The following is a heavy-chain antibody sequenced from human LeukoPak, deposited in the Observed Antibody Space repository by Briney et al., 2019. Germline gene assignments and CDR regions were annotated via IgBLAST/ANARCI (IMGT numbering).Heavy chain of an antibody. CDR3: ARDLDAWYSGSYYYYYGMDV. Sequence: SGGSLRLSCAASGFTFSSYAMHWVRQAPGKGLEWVAVISYDGSNKYYADSVKGRFTISRDNSKNTLYLQMNSLRAEDTAVYYCARDLDAWYSGSYYYYYGMDVWGQGTTVTVSS. CDR1: GFTFSSYA. J-gene: IGHJ6*02. D-gene: IGHD1-26*01. CDR2: ISYDGSNK. V-gene: IGHV3-30*04.